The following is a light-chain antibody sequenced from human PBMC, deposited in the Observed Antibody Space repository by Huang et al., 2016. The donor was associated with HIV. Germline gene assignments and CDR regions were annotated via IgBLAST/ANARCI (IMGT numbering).Light chain of an antibody. Sequence: DIVMTQSPLSLPVTPGEPASISCRSSQSLLHTNGYNYVDWYLQKPGKPPQLVIYLSSNRASGVPDRFSGSGSVTHFTLKISRVEAEDVGVYYCMQALQTPRTFGQGTRLEIK. J-gene: IGKJ5*01. CDR1: QSLLHTNGYNY. CDR3: MQALQTPRT. CDR2: LSS. V-gene: IGKV2-28*01.